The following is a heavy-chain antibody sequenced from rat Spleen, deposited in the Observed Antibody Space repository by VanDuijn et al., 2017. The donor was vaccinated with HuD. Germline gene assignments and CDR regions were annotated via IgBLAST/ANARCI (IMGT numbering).Heavy chain of an antibody. V-gene: IGHV5-29*01. J-gene: IGHJ2*01. D-gene: IGHD4-6*01. CDR3: TRGTYFRH. CDR2: ISYDGSTT. CDR1: GFTFSDYY. Sequence: EVQLVESDGGLVQPGRSLKLSCATSGFTFSDYYMAWVRQAPTKGLDWVATISYDGSTTYYRDSVKGRFTISRDIAKSTLYLQMNDLRSEDTATYYCTRGTYFRHWGQGVMVTVSS.